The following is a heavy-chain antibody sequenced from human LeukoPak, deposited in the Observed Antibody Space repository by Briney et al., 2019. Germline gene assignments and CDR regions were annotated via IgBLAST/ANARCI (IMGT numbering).Heavy chain of an antibody. Sequence: GGSLRLSCVASGFTFSDYYMSWIRQAPGKGLEWVSHISSRGTITYYADSVKGPFTISRDNSKNTLYLQMNSLRAEDTAVYYCAKCPYSGSWAALDIWGQGTMVTVSS. CDR1: GFTFSDYY. CDR3: AKCPYSGSWAALDI. J-gene: IGHJ3*02. CDR2: ISSRGTIT. V-gene: IGHV3-11*01. D-gene: IGHD1-26*01.